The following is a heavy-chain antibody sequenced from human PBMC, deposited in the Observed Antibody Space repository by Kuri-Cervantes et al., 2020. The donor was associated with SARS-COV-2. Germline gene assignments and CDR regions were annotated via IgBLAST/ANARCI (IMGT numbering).Heavy chain of an antibody. CDR2: INHSGST. D-gene: IGHD4-23*01. Sequence: SDTLSLTCAVYGGSFSGYYWSWIRQPPGKGLEWIGEINHSGSTNYNPSLKSRVTISVDTSKNQFSLKLSSVTAADTAVYYCARPGGFLDVWGKGTTVTVSS. CDR3: ARPGGFLDV. J-gene: IGHJ6*04. V-gene: IGHV4-34*01. CDR1: GGSFSGYY.